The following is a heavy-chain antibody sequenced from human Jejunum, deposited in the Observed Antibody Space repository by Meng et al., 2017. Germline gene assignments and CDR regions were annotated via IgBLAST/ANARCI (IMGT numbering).Heavy chain of an antibody. Sequence: LVEVGGGLVRPVGSLVLSCAAFGFDFSRNYMHWVRQAPGKGLVWVSRIKSDDGSTRYADSVRGRFTISRDNAKNTLYLQMNDLRADDTALYYCLAYTSGWNWGQGTLVTVSS. V-gene: IGHV3-74*01. CDR2: IKSDDGST. D-gene: IGHD6-19*01. J-gene: IGHJ4*02. CDR1: GFDFSRNY. CDR3: LAYTSGWN.